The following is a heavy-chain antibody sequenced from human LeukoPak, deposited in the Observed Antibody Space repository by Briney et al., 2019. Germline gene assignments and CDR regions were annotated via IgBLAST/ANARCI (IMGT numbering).Heavy chain of an antibody. CDR2: IYYRGTT. CDR3: VSSSPRYCTGGTCYSSRGFDY. J-gene: IGHJ4*02. Sequence: PSETLSLTCTASGDSISTYYWNWIRQSPGKGLEWIAYIYYRGTTNYNPSLKSRVTISADTSKTQFPLILSSVTAADTAVYYCVSSSPRYCTGGTCYSSRGFDYWGQGALVTVSS. V-gene: IGHV4-59*01. D-gene: IGHD2-15*01. CDR1: GDSISTYY.